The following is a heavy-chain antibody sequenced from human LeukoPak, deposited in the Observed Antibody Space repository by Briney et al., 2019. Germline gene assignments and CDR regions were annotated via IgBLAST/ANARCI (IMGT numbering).Heavy chain of an antibody. J-gene: IGHJ6*04. Sequence: GGSLRLSCAASGFTFSSYDMHWVRHATGKGLEWVSAIGTAGDPYYPGSVKGRFTISRENAKNSLHLQMNSLRAGDTAVYYCARADGSGSYLGSASRYYYYGMDVWGKGTTVTVSS. D-gene: IGHD3-10*01. CDR3: ARADGSGSYLGSASRYYYYGMDV. V-gene: IGHV3-13*05. CDR1: GFTFSSYD. CDR2: IGTAGDP.